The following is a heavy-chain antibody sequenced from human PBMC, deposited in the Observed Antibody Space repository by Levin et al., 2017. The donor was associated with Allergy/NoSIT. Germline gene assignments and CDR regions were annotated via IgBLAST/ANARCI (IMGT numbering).Heavy chain of an antibody. Sequence: GGSLRLSCAASGFTFSSYWMSWVRQAPGKGLEWVANIKQDGSEKYYVDSVKGRFTISRDNAKNSLYLQMNSLRAEDTAVYYCARVTRGGATTVTMAFDYWGQGTLVTVSS. CDR1: GFTFSSYW. V-gene: IGHV3-7*03. D-gene: IGHD4-17*01. J-gene: IGHJ4*02. CDR3: ARVTRGGATTVTMAFDY. CDR2: IKQDGSEK.